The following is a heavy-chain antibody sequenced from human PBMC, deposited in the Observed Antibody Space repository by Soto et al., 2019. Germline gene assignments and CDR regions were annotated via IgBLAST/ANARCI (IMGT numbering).Heavy chain of an antibody. D-gene: IGHD5-12*01. J-gene: IGHJ4*02. V-gene: IGHV2-5*02. CDR3: AHVYGGYDNFDY. CDR1: GFSLSTSGVG. Sequence: QITLKESGPTLVKPTQTLTLTCTFSGFSLSTSGVGVGWIRQPPGKALEWLALIYWDDDKRYSPSLKSRLTIPKDTSKNQVVLTMTNRDPVDTATYYCAHVYGGYDNFDYWGQGTLVTVSS. CDR2: IYWDDDK.